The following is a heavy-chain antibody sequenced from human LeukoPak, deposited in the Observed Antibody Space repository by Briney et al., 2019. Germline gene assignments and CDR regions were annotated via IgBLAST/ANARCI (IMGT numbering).Heavy chain of an antibody. Sequence: SETLSLTCTVSGGSISSSSYYWGWIRQPPGKGLEWIGSVYYTGASYYNPSLKSRVTISVDTSKNQFSLKLSSVTAADTAVYYCARVFMAAADYWGQGTLVTVSS. D-gene: IGHD5-24*01. CDR3: ARVFMAAADY. CDR1: GGSISSSSYY. V-gene: IGHV4-39*07. CDR2: VYYTGAS. J-gene: IGHJ4*02.